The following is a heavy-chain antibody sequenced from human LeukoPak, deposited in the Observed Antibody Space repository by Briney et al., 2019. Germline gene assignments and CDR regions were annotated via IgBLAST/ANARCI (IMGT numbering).Heavy chain of an antibody. CDR3: AIMHGYYDGTGYWVQ. V-gene: IGHV3-23*01. CDR2: ITTNGGRT. J-gene: IGHJ1*01. Sequence: QSGGSLRFSCAASGFTFGSYGMSWVRQAPGKGLEWVSFITTNGGRTSYADSVEGRFTISRDNPRNTLYMQMNSLRDEDTAVYYCAIMHGYYDGTGYWVQWGQGTLVTVSS. D-gene: IGHD3-22*01. CDR1: GFTFGSYG.